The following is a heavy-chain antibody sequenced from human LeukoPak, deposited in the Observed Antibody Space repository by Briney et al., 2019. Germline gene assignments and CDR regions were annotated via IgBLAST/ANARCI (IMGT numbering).Heavy chain of an antibody. V-gene: IGHV3-11*01. CDR2: ISSSGSTI. CDR3: ARGPLTYYYDSSGWNQYFQH. D-gene: IGHD3-22*01. J-gene: IGHJ1*01. CDR1: GFTFSDYY. Sequence: GGSLRLSCAASGFTFSDYYMSWIRQAPGKGLEWVSYISSSGSTIYYADSVKGRFTISRDNAKNSLYLQMNSLRAEDTAVYYCARGPLTYYYDSSGWNQYFQHWGQGTLVTVSS.